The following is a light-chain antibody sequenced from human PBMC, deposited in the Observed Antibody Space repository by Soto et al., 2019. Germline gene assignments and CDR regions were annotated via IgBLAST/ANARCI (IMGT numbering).Light chain of an antibody. CDR1: QTVSSIY. J-gene: IGKJ1*01. CDR3: QQYGSSFRT. CDR2: GAS. Sequence: EIVLTQSPGTLSLSPGERATLSCRASQTVSSIYLAWYQQKPGQAPRLLIYGASSRATGIPDRFSGSGSGTDFTLTISRLEPEDFAVYYCQQYGSSFRTFGQGTKVDI. V-gene: IGKV3-20*01.